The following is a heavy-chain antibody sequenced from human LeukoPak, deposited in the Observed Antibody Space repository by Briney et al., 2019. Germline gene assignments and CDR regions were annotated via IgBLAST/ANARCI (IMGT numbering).Heavy chain of an antibody. D-gene: IGHD6-6*01. CDR3: AKGWGSSRTFDI. Sequence: AGGSLRLSCAASGFTFSSYWMHWVRQAPGKGLEWVSAITGSGGSTFYADSVKGRFTISRDNSKNTLYLQMNSLRAEDTAVYYCAKGWGSSRTFDIWGQGTLVTVSS. CDR1: GFTFSSYW. CDR2: ITGSGGST. J-gene: IGHJ3*02. V-gene: IGHV3-23*01.